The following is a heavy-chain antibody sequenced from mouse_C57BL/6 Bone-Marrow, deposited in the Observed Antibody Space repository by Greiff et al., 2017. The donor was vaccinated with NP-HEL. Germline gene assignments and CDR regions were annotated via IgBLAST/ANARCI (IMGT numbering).Heavy chain of an antibody. D-gene: IGHD2-4*01. CDR2: ISNLAYSI. CDR3: ARGRIYYDYDGAMDY. CDR1: GFTFSDYG. Sequence: EVHLVESGGGLVQPGGSLKLSCAASGFTFSDYGMAWVRQAPRGGPEWVAFISNLAYSIYYADTVTGRFTISRENAKNTLYLEMSSLRSEDTAMYYCARGRIYYDYDGAMDYWGQGTSVTVSS. J-gene: IGHJ4*01. V-gene: IGHV5-15*01.